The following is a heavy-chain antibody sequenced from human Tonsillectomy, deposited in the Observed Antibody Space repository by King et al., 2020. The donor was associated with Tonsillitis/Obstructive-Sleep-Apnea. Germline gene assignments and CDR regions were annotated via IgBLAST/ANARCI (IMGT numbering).Heavy chain of an antibody. Sequence: VQLVESGGGLVQPGGSLRLSCAASGFTFSSYEMNWVRQAPGKGLEWVSYISGSGSTINYADSVKGRFAISRDNAKNSLYLQMNSLRAEDTAIYYCARDTYYHDSSGFDYWGQGTLVTVSS. J-gene: IGHJ4*02. CDR2: ISGSGSTI. CDR3: ARDTYYHDSSGFDY. D-gene: IGHD3-22*01. CDR1: GFTFSSYE. V-gene: IGHV3-48*03.